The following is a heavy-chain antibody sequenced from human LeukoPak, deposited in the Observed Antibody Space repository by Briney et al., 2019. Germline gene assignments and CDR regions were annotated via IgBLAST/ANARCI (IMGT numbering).Heavy chain of an antibody. D-gene: IGHD3-3*01. CDR1: GFIFSTYA. CDR2: LSGSGDNT. J-gene: IGHJ6*02. V-gene: IGHV3-23*01. CDR3: AKGKIRGRLDRRMDV. Sequence: GGSLRLSCAASGFIFSTYALTWVRQAPGKGLEWVSGLSGSGDNTYYADFVKGRFTISRDNFKKTLHLQVNSLRVHGTAWYYFAKGKIRGRLDRRMDVLGRGTSVTVSS.